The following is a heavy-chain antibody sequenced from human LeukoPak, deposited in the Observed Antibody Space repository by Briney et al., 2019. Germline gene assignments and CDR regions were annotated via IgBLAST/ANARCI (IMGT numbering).Heavy chain of an antibody. D-gene: IGHD1-26*01. CDR3: AKDMELAS. V-gene: IGHV3-23*01. CDR2: ISSSDANA. CDR1: GFTFRDAA. Sequence: GGSLTLSCAASGFTFRDAAMTWVRQAPGKGLEWVSLISSSDANAYYADSVKGRFTISRDNSKNTLYLQMNNLRGEDTAEYYCAKDMELASWGQGTLVTVPS. J-gene: IGHJ5*02.